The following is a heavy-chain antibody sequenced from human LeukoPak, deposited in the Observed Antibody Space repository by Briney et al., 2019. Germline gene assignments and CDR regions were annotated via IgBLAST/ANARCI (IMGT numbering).Heavy chain of an antibody. CDR1: GGTFSSYA. CDR3: AAAEINDYGDYEGAFDI. CDR2: IIPILGIA. J-gene: IGHJ3*02. V-gene: IGHV1-69*04. Sequence: GASVKVSCKASGGTFSSYAISWVRQAPGQGLEWMGRIIPILGIANYAQKFQGRVTITADKSTSTAYMELSSLRSEDTAVYYCAAAEINDYGDYEGAFDIWGQGTMVTVSS. D-gene: IGHD4-17*01.